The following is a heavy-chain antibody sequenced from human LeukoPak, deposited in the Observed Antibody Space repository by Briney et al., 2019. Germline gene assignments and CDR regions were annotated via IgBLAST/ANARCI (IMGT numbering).Heavy chain of an antibody. CDR1: GFTFSDFY. Sequence: PGGSLRLSCEASGFTFSDFYMSWIRQAPGQGLEWLSYISTTGYTIYYADSVKGRFTISRDNTQNSLFLQMDSLRVEDTAVYYCARDYASEYMDVRGKGTTVTVSS. V-gene: IGHV3-11*04. CDR3: ARDYASEYMDV. CDR2: ISTTGYTI. J-gene: IGHJ6*03. D-gene: IGHD3-16*01.